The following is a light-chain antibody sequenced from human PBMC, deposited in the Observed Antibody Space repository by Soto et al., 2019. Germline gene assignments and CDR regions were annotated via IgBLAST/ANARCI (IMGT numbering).Light chain of an antibody. V-gene: IGKV4-1*01. Sequence: DIVMTQSPDSLAVSLGERATINCKASQSVLHSSNNYNYLAWFQQQPGQRPKLLLYWASTRESGVPDRFSGSGSETDFTLTIASLQAEDVAIYYCQQYYSTPLTFGGGTKLEIK. CDR1: QSVLHSSNNYNY. J-gene: IGKJ4*01. CDR2: WAS. CDR3: QQYYSTPLT.